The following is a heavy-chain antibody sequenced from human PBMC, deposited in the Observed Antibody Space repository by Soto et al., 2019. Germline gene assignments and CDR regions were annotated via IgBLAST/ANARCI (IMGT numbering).Heavy chain of an antibody. CDR3: ALARYSNFDY. CDR1: GFSLSTTGVG. V-gene: IGHV2-5*02. Sequence: QITLKESGPTLVKPTQTLTLTCTFSGFSLSTTGVGVGWIRQPPGKALEWLALIYWDDDKRYSPSLKSRLTIHXYTSTNQVVLTMTNMDPVDTATYYCALARYSNFDYWGQGTLVTVSS. D-gene: IGHD4-4*01. J-gene: IGHJ4*02. CDR2: IYWDDDK.